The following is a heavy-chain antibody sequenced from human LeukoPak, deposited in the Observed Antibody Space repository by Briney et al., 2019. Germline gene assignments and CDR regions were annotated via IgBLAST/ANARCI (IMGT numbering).Heavy chain of an antibody. CDR1: GFTFSSYA. CDR2: ISGSGGST. CDR3: AKERARDQLLLYFQH. D-gene: IGHD2-2*01. J-gene: IGHJ1*01. V-gene: IGHV3-23*01. Sequence: GGSLRLSCAASGFTFSSYAMSWVRQAPGKGLEWVSAISGSGGSTYYADSVKGRFTISRDNSKNTLYLQMNSLRAEDTAVYYCAKERARDQLLLYFQHWARAPWSPSPQ.